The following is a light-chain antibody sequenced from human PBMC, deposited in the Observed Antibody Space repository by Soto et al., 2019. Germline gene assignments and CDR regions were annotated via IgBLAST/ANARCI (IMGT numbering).Light chain of an antibody. CDR3: SSYTTRYTDV. CDR2: DFS. V-gene: IGLV2-14*01. J-gene: IGLJ1*01. Sequence: QSVLTQPASVSGSLGQSITISCTGSSSDIGAYNVVSWYQQHPGKAPKVIIYDFSKWPSGASGRFSGSKSGNSAPLSISGHHEDDDADYCCSSYTTRYTDVFGNGTKVTVL. CDR1: SSDIGAYNV.